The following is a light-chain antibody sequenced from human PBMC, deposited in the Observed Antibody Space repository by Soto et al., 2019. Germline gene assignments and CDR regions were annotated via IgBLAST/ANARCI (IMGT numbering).Light chain of an antibody. V-gene: IGKV3-15*01. Sequence: EIVMRQTAATLSVSPGERAPRSCRASQSVSSNLDWYQQKHGQAPRLLIYGASTRATGIPARFIGSGSGTEFTVPLSRLQSEDIVVYYCQQYNNWPSFGPGTKVDI. CDR1: QSVSSN. J-gene: IGKJ3*01. CDR3: QQYNNWPS. CDR2: GAS.